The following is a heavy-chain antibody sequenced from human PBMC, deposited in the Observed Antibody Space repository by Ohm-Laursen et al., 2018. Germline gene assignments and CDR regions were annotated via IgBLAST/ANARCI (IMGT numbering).Heavy chain of an antibody. CDR2: INHSGST. V-gene: IGHV4-34*01. CDR1: GGSISGYY. D-gene: IGHD1-26*01. J-gene: IGHJ4*02. CDR3: ARGLSGSYYN. Sequence: ETLSLTCSVYGGSISGYYCSWIRQPPGKGLEWIGEINHSGSTNYNPSLKSRVTISVDTSKNQFSLKLSSVTAADTAVYYCARGLSGSYYNWGQGTLVTVSS.